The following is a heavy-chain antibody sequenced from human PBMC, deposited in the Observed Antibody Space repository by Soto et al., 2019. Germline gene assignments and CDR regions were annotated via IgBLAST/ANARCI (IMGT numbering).Heavy chain of an antibody. CDR3: ARAPRWLQFMYYFDY. V-gene: IGHV1-18*01. J-gene: IGHJ4*02. D-gene: IGHD5-12*01. CDR2: ISAYNGNT. Sequence: ASVKVSCKASGYTFTSYGISWVRQAPGQGLEWMGWISAYNGNTNYAQKLQGRVTMTTDTSTSTAYMELRSLRPDDTAVYYCARAPRWLQFMYYFDYWGQGTLVTVSS. CDR1: GYTFTSYG.